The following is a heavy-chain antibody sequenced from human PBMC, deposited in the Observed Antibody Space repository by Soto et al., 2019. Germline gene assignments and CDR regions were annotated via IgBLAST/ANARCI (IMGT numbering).Heavy chain of an antibody. J-gene: IGHJ4*02. Sequence: QVQLVESGGGVVQPGRSLRLSCAASGFTFSSYGMHWVRQAPGKGLEWVAVISYDGSNKYYADSGKGRFTISSDNSKNKLYLQMNSLRAEDTAVYYCAKTSIAARPTEGLDYWGQGTLVTVSS. CDR3: AKTSIAARPTEGLDY. CDR2: ISYDGSNK. D-gene: IGHD6-6*01. V-gene: IGHV3-30*18. CDR1: GFTFSSYG.